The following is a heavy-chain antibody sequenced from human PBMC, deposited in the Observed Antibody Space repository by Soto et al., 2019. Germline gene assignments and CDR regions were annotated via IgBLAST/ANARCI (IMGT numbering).Heavy chain of an antibody. CDR1: GGSITSNW. D-gene: IGHD2-21*01. CDR3: ARHIAVSGTRGFDH. Sequence: QVQLQESGPGLMKPSGTLSLTCAVSGGSITSNWWSWVRQPPGKGLEWIAEIFHTGSANYNPSLMGRLTISMDNSRNLLSLNLNTVSAAGKAVYYCARHIAVSGTRGFDHWGQGTLVTVSS. CDR2: IFHTGSA. J-gene: IGHJ4*02. V-gene: IGHV4-4*02.